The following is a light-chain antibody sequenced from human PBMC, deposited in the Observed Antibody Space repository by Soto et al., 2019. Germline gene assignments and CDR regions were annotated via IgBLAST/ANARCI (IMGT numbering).Light chain of an antibody. J-gene: IGLJ1*01. Sequence: QAVVTQPPSASGTPGQRVTISCSGSSSNIGTNYVYWYQQLPGTAPKLLIYSNNQRPSGVPDRFSGSKSGTSASLAISGLRSEDEGDYHCAAWDDSLSGSYVFGTGTKLTVL. V-gene: IGLV1-47*02. CDR1: SSNIGTNY. CDR3: AAWDDSLSGSYV. CDR2: SNN.